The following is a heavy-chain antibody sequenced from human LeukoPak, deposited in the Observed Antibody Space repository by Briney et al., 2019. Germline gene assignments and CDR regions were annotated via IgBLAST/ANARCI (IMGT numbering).Heavy chain of an antibody. CDR2: ISGFNGAT. Sequence: GASVKVSCKASGYTFTSYGISWVRQAPGQGLEWMGWISGFNGATNFAQKAQDRVTMTMDTSTSIVYMELRSLRFDDTAVYYCARDRSRAAHEYWGQGTLVTVSS. D-gene: IGHD2-15*01. V-gene: IGHV1-18*01. CDR3: ARDRSRAAHEY. CDR1: GYTFTSYG. J-gene: IGHJ4*02.